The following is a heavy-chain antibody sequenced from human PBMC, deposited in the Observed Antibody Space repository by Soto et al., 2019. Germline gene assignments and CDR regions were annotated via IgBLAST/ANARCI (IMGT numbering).Heavy chain of an antibody. CDR2: ISYDGSNK. D-gene: IGHD6-13*01. CDR3: AKDTSSSWYNYYYYYMDV. J-gene: IGHJ6*03. CDR1: GFTFSSYG. V-gene: IGHV3-30*18. Sequence: QVQLVESGGGVVQPGRSLRLSCAASGFTFSSYGVHWVRQAPGKGLEWVAVISYDGSNKYYADSVKGRFTISRDNSKNTLYLQMNSLRAEDTAVYYCAKDTSSSWYNYYYYYMDVWGKGTTVTVSS.